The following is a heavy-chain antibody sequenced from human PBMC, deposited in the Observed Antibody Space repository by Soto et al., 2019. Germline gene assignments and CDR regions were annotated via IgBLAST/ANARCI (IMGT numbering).Heavy chain of an antibody. J-gene: IGHJ5*02. V-gene: IGHV4-61*01. CDR1: GGSISSGNW. CDR3: ARDGKVSGSATHWFDP. CDR2: IFYSGST. D-gene: IGHD1-26*01. Sequence: PSETLSLTCTVSGGSISSGNWWSWVRQSPGKGLEWIGCIFYSGSTNYSPSLRSRVTISVDTSKNQFSLELSSVTAADTAVYYCARDGKVSGSATHWFDPWGQGTLVTVSS.